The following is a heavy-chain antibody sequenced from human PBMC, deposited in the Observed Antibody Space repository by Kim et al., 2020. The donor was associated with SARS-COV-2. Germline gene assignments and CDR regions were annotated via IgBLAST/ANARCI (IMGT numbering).Heavy chain of an antibody. D-gene: IGHD3-22*01. CDR2: IIPIFGTA. Sequence: SVKVSCKASGGTFSSYAISWVRQAPGQGLEWMGGIIPIFGTANYAQKFQGRVTITADESTSTAYMELSSLRSEDTAVYYCARAHYYDSSGYDAFDIWGQGTMVTVSS. V-gene: IGHV1-69*13. J-gene: IGHJ3*02. CDR3: ARAHYYDSSGYDAFDI. CDR1: GGTFSSYA.